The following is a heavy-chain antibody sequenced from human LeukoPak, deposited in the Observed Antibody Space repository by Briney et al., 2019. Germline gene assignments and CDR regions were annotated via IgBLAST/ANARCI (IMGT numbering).Heavy chain of an antibody. V-gene: IGHV3-7*03. CDR3: AREAPPRPEMATNYYYVMDV. J-gene: IGHJ6*02. D-gene: IGHD5-24*01. CDR2: INHNGNVN. CDR1: GFTFSSYW. Sequence: GGSLRLSCAASGFTFSSYWMNWARQAPGKGLEWVASINHNGNVNYYVDSVKGRFTISRDNAKNSLYLQMSNLRAEDTAVYFCAREAPPRPEMATNYYYVMDVWGQGTTVTVSS.